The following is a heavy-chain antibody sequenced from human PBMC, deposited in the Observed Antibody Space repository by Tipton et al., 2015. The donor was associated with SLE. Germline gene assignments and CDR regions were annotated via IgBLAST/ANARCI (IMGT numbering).Heavy chain of an antibody. J-gene: IGHJ3*02. CDR1: GGSISSGSYY. D-gene: IGHD5-18*01. CDR3: ARGGYSYGPGHAFDI. CDR2: IYTSGST. Sequence: LRLSCTVSGGSISSGSYYWSWIRQPAGKGLEWIGYIYTSGSTNYNPSLKSRVTISVDTSKNQFSLKLSSVTAADTAVYYCARGGYSYGPGHAFDIWGQGTMVTVSS. V-gene: IGHV4-61*09.